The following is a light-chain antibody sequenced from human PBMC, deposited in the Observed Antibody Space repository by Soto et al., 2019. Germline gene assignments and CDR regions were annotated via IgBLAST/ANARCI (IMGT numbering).Light chain of an antibody. V-gene: IGKV3-20*01. CDR2: GAS. CDR1: QTVTSDY. Sequence: EIVLTQSPGTLSLSPGERATLSCRASQTVTSDYLVWYQQKVGQAPRLLIYGASNRATGIPDRFIGSGSGTDFTLTITRLEPEDFAVYHCQQYGRSPATFGQGTKLEMK. J-gene: IGKJ2*01. CDR3: QQYGRSPAT.